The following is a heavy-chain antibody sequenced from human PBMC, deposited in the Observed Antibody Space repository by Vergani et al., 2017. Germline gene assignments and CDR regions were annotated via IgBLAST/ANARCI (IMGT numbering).Heavy chain of an antibody. Sequence: QVQLVQSGAEVKKPGASVKVSCKASGFTFTGYYMHWVRLAPGQGLEWMGWINPNSGGTNYAQKFQGRVTMTRDTSISTAYMELSRLRSEDTAVYYCATCSTSCYTAYYYYGMDVWGQGTTVTVSS. CDR1: GFTFTGYY. CDR2: INPNSGGT. D-gene: IGHD2-2*02. V-gene: IGHV1-2*02. CDR3: ATCSTSCYTAYYYYGMDV. J-gene: IGHJ6*02.